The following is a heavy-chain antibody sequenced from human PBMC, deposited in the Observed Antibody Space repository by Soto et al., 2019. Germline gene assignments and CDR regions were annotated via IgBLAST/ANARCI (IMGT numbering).Heavy chain of an antibody. Sequence: SATLSLACTFSGASISGFYWSWIRKSAGKGLGGIGRIYATGTTDYNPCLKSRDMMSVDTSKKQFSLTLRSVNAADTAVYYCVRDGTKTLWDWFDPWGQGISVTVSS. CDR1: GASISGFY. CDR3: VRDGTKTLWDWFDP. D-gene: IGHD1-1*01. V-gene: IGHV4-4*07. J-gene: IGHJ5*02. CDR2: IYATGTT.